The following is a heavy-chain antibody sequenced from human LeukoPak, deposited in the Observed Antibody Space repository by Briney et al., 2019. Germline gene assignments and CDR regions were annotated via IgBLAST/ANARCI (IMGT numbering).Heavy chain of an antibody. J-gene: IGHJ4*02. CDR3: AREKAVAFDY. Sequence: GGSLRLSCAASGFTFSSNWMTWVRQAPGKGLEWVANIKQDGSEKYYVDSVKGRFTISRDNAKNSLYLQMNSLRAEDTAVYYCAREKAVAFDYWGQGTLVTVSS. CDR1: GFTFSSNW. D-gene: IGHD6-19*01. CDR2: IKQDGSEK. V-gene: IGHV3-7*01.